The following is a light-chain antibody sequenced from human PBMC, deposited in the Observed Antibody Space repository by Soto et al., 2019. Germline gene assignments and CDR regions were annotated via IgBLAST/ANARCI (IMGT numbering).Light chain of an antibody. CDR3: QEYYSSPYT. CDR2: WAS. J-gene: IGKJ2*01. CDR1: QSVLYSSNNKNF. Sequence: DFVMTQSPDSLAVSLGERATINCKSSQSVLYSSNNKNFLAWYQQKPGQPPKLLIYWASTRESGVPDRFSGSGSGTDFTLTISSLQAEDVAVYYCQEYYSSPYTFGQGTKVEIK. V-gene: IGKV4-1*01.